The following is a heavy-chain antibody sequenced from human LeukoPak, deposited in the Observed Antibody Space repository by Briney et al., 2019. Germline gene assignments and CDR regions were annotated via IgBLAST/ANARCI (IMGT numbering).Heavy chain of an antibody. D-gene: IGHD2-2*01. Sequence: ASVKVSCKASGGTFSSYAISWVRQAPGQGLEWMGGIIPIFGTANYAQKFQGRVTITADESTSTAYMELSSLRSEDTAVYYCARAPYQLPSNWFDPWGQGTLVTVSS. CDR3: ARAPYQLPSNWFDP. CDR1: GGTFSSYA. J-gene: IGHJ5*02. CDR2: IIPIFGTA. V-gene: IGHV1-69*01.